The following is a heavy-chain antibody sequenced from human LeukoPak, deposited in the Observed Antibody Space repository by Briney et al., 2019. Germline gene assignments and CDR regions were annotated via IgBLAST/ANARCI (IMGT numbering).Heavy chain of an antibody. V-gene: IGHV4-30-4*01. D-gene: IGHD5-18*01. CDR1: GGSISSGDYY. J-gene: IGHJ4*02. CDR2: IYYSGST. Sequence: PSQTLSLTCTVSGGSISSGDYYWSWIRQPPGKGWEWIGYIYYSGSTYYNPSLKSRASISVDTTKNKFSLRLMSVTAADTAVYHCARALNENSYAFDSWGQGTLVTVSS. CDR3: ARALNENSYAFDS.